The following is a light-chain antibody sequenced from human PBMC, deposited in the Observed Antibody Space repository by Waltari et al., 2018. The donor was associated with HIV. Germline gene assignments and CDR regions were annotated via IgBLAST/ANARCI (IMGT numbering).Light chain of an antibody. CDR2: DVA. CDR1: SNDIGISPL. Sequence: QSALSQPASVSGRPGQSITISCSGTSNDIGISPLVSWYQHHPGKAPKLLIFDVAKRPAGISDRFSGSKSGYTASLTISGLRAEDEADYFCSSKSTIYFGGLFGGGTTLTGL. CDR3: SSKSTIYFGGL. J-gene: IGLJ2*01. V-gene: IGLV2-23*02.